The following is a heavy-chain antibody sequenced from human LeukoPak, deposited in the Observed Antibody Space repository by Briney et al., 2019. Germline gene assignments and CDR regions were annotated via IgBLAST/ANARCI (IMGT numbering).Heavy chain of an antibody. CDR1: GFIFSSYS. D-gene: IGHD3-16*02. Sequence: AGGSLRLSCAASGFIFSSYSMNWVRQAPGKGLEWVSYISSSSSTIYYADSVKGRFTISRYNAKNSLYLQMNSLRDEDTAVYYCARDRDVWGSYRHHDAFDMWGQGTMVTVSS. J-gene: IGHJ3*02. V-gene: IGHV3-48*02. CDR2: ISSSSSTI. CDR3: ARDRDVWGSYRHHDAFDM.